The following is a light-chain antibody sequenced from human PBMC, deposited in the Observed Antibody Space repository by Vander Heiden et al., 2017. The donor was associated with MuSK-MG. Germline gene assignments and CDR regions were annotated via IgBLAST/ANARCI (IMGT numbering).Light chain of an antibody. CDR1: QGISNY. CDR2: AAS. CDR3: QKENSAPRT. Sequence: DIQMTQSPSSLSASVGDRVTITCRASQGISNYLAWYQQKPGKVPKLLIYAASTVQAGVPSRFSGSSSGTDFTLTISILHPEDVTTYYCQKENSAPRTFGQGTKVESK. V-gene: IGKV1-27*01. J-gene: IGKJ1*01.